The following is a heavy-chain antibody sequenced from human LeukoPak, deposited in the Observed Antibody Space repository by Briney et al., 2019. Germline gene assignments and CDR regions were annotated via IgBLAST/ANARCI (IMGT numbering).Heavy chain of an antibody. J-gene: IGHJ4*02. CDR3: ARDRVAGSTYAEGNYFDY. V-gene: IGHV1-46*01. D-gene: IGHD6-19*01. CDR2: INPSGGST. CDR1: GYTFTSYY. Sequence: ASVRVSCKASGYTFTSYYMHWVRQAPGQGLEWMGIINPSGGSTSYAQKFQGRVTMTRDTSTSTVYMELSSLRSEDTAVYYCARDRVAGSTYAEGNYFDYWGQGTLVTVSS.